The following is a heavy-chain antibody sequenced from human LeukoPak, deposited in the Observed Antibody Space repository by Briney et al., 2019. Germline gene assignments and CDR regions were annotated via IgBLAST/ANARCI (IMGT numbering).Heavy chain of an antibody. J-gene: IGHJ4*02. CDR1: GYTFTSYD. D-gene: IGHD3-3*01. V-gene: IGHV1-18*01. Sequence: GASVKVSCKASGYTFTSYDINWVRQATGQGLEWMGWMNPNSGNTNYAQKLQGRVTMTTDTSTSTAYMELRSLRSDDTAVYYCARAHHYDFWSGYYTADYFDYWGQGTLVTVSS. CDR2: MNPNSGNT. CDR3: ARAHHYDFWSGYYTADYFDY.